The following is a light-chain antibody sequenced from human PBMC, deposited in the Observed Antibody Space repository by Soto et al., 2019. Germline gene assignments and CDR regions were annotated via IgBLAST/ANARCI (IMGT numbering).Light chain of an antibody. Sequence: EIVLTQSPATLSLSPGERATLSCRASQSVSSYLAWYQQKPGQAPRLLIYDASNRATGIPARFSGSGSGTDFTLTISSLEPEYCAVYYRQLRSTSIRFAQGPRLEIK. CDR2: DAS. CDR3: QLRSTSIR. CDR1: QSVSSY. V-gene: IGKV3-11*01. J-gene: IGKJ5*01.